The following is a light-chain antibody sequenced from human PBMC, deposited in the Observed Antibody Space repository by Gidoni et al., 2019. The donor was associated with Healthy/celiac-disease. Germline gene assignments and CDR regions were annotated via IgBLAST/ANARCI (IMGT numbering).Light chain of an antibody. CDR3: SSYAGSNTPYV. CDR1: SSDVGVYNY. J-gene: IGLJ1*01. Sequence: QSALTQPPSASGSPGQSVTISCTGTSSDVGVYNYVSWYQQHPGKAPKLMIYEVSKRPSGVPDRFSGSKSGNMASLTVSGLQAEDEADYYCSSYAGSNTPYVFGTGTKVTVL. V-gene: IGLV2-8*01. CDR2: EVS.